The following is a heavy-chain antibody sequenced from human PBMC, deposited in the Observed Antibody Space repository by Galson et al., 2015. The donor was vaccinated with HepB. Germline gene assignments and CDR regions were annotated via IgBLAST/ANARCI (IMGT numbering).Heavy chain of an antibody. J-gene: IGHJ4*02. V-gene: IGHV4-34*01. CDR1: GGSFSGHY. D-gene: IGHD3-9*01. CDR2: VNHVGST. CDR3: ARTVTKYYDILTGQDY. Sequence: SETLSLTCAVYGGSFSGHYWSWIRQSPGKGLEWIGEVNHVGSTNYNPSLKSRVTMSSDMSKKQFSLELTSVTAADTAVYYCARTVTKYYDILTGQDYWGQGTLVTVSS.